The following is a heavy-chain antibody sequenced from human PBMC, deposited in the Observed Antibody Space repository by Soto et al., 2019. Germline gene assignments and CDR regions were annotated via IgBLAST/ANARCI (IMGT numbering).Heavy chain of an antibody. V-gene: IGHV4-31*03. D-gene: IGHD3-10*01. Sequence: PSETLSLTCTVSGGSISSGDYYWSWIRQHPGKGLEWIGYIYYSGSTYYNPSLKSRVTISVDTSKNQFSLKLSSVTAADTAVYYCVRDRGSPDSFDSWGQGTMVTVSS. CDR1: GGSISSGDYY. CDR2: IYYSGST. J-gene: IGHJ3*02. CDR3: VRDRGSPDSFDS.